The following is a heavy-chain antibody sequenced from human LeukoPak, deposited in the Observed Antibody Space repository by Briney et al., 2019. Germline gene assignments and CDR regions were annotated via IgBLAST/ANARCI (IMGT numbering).Heavy chain of an antibody. CDR2: FDPEDGET. V-gene: IGHV1-24*01. D-gene: IGHD6-13*01. Sequence: ASVKVSCKVSGYTLTELSMHWVRQAPGKGLEWMGGFDPEDGETIYAQKFQGRVTMTEDTSTDTAYMELRSLRSDDTAVYYCARSSIAAAGTYGDFDYWGQGTLVTVSS. CDR3: ARSSIAAAGTYGDFDY. CDR1: GYTLTELS. J-gene: IGHJ4*02.